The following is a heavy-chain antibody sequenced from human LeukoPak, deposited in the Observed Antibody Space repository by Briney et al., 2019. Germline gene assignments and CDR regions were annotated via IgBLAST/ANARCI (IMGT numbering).Heavy chain of an antibody. CDR2: IYYSGST. CDR3: ARGYSSTSCYAFDY. Sequence: SETLSLTCTVSGGSISSYYWSWLRQPPGKGLEWIGYIYYSGSTNYNPSLKSRVTISVDTSKNQFSLKLSSVTAADTAVYYCARGYSSTSCYAFDYWGQGTLVTVSS. J-gene: IGHJ4*02. V-gene: IGHV4-59*01. CDR1: GGSISSYY. D-gene: IGHD2-2*01.